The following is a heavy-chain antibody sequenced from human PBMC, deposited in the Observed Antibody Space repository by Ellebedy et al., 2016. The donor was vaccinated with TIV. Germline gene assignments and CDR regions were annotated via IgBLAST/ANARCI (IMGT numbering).Heavy chain of an antibody. D-gene: IGHD6-13*01. CDR3: ARDLTLDVAAAGGWGYYYYYMDV. V-gene: IGHV1-24*01. Sequence: ASVKVSCXVSGYTLTELSMHWVRQAPGKGLEWMGGFDPEDGETIYAQKFQGRVTMTEDTSTDTAYMELSSLRSEDTAVYYCARDLTLDVAAAGGWGYYYYYMDVWGKGTTVTVSS. CDR1: GYTLTELS. J-gene: IGHJ6*03. CDR2: FDPEDGET.